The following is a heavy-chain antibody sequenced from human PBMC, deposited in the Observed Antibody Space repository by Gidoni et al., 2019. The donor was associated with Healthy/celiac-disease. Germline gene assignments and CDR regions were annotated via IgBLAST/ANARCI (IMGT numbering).Heavy chain of an antibody. Sequence: QVQLVESGGGVVQPGRSLRLSCAASGFTFSSYAMHWVRQAPGKGLEWVAVISYDGSNKYYAASVKGRFTISRDNSKNTLYLQMNSLRAEDTAVYYCARDPLSVIAAAGTGYFDYWGQGTLVTVSS. CDR3: ARDPLSVIAAAGTGYFDY. V-gene: IGHV3-30*01. J-gene: IGHJ4*02. CDR2: ISYDGSNK. CDR1: GFTFSSYA. D-gene: IGHD6-13*01.